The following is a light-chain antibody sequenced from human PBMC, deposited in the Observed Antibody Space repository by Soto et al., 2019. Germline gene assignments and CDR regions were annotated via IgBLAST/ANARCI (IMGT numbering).Light chain of an antibody. V-gene: IGKV3-15*01. Sequence: EIVLTQSPATLSVSPGERATLSCRASQSVSNILAWYQQKPGQAPRLLIYGASTRATGIPARFSGGGSGTEFTLTVSSLQSEDFAVYYSQQYNEWPHTFGQGTKLEIK. J-gene: IGKJ2*01. CDR1: QSVSNI. CDR3: QQYNEWPHT. CDR2: GAS.